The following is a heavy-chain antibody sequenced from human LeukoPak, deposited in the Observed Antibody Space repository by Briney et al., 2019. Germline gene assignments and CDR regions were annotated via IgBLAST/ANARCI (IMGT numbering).Heavy chain of an antibody. CDR1: GGSISSYY. Sequence: SETLSLTCTVSGGSISSYYWSWIRQPPGEGLEWIGYISYSGSTNYNPSLKSRVTISVDTSKNQFALKLSSVTAADTAGYYCARHVGVVRGLFDYWGQGTLVTVSS. J-gene: IGHJ4*02. V-gene: IGHV4-59*08. CDR2: ISYSGST. CDR3: ARHVGVVRGLFDY. D-gene: IGHD3-10*01.